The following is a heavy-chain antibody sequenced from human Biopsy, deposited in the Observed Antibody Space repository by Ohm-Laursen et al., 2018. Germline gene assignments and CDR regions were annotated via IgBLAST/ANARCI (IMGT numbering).Heavy chain of an antibody. V-gene: IGHV4-59*07. CDR1: GGSISSDY. CDR3: ARATNSTGWPYYYSYGMGV. D-gene: IGHD2/OR15-2a*01. J-gene: IGHJ6*02. CDR2: IYYSGST. Sequence: SDTLSLTCTVSGGSISSDYWSWIRQTPGKGLEWIGHIYYSGSTNYNPSLKSRVTISVDTSKNQFSLRLNSVTAADTTVYYCARATNSTGWPYYYSYGMGVWGQRTTVTVSS.